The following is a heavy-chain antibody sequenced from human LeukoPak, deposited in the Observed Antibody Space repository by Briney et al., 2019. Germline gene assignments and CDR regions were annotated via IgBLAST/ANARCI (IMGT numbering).Heavy chain of an antibody. D-gene: IGHD3-22*01. CDR2: ISTSSSTI. J-gene: IGHJ4*02. CDR1: GFSFSIYS. Sequence: GGSLRLSCAASGFSFSIYSMNWVRQAPGKGLEWVSYISTSSSTIFYADSVKGRFTISRDNAKNSLYLQMNSLRAEDTAVYYCARDRAYYYDSSGYYFDYWGQGTLVTVSS. V-gene: IGHV3-48*04. CDR3: ARDRAYYYDSSGYYFDY.